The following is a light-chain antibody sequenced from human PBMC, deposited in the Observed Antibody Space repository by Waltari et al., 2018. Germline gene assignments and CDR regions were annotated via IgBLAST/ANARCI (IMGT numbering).Light chain of an antibody. J-gene: IGKJ1*01. CDR1: QGITNY. CDR2: DSS. CDR3: QQYLTSSWT. V-gene: IGKV1-33*01. Sequence: DIQMTQSPSSLSASVGDRVTITCQASQGITNYLNWYQQKPGKAPKLLIYDSSNLETGVPSRFSGSGSGTDFTFTISSLQPEDVAVYYCQQYLTSSWTFGQGTKVEIK.